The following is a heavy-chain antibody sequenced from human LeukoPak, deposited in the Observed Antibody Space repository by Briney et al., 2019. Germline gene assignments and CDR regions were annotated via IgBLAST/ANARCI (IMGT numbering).Heavy chain of an antibody. CDR3: ARGGGLDV. D-gene: IGHD3-16*01. Sequence: GGSLRLSWAASGFTFSSYWMNWARQAPGKGLEWVASINHNGNVNYYVDSVKGRFTISRDNAKNSLYLQMSNLRAEDTAVYFCARGGGLDVWGQGATVTVSS. V-gene: IGHV3-7*03. J-gene: IGHJ6*02. CDR2: INHNGNVN. CDR1: GFTFSSYW.